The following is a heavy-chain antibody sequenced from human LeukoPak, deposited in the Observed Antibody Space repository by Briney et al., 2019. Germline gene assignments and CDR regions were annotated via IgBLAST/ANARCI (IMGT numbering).Heavy chain of an antibody. Sequence: PGGSLRLSCAASGFTVSSNYMSWVRQAPGKGLEWVSAISGSGGSTYYADSVKGRFTISRDNSKNTLYLQMNSLRAEDTAVYYCAKGKGIKRIKEGWYYFDYWGQGTLVTVSS. V-gene: IGHV3-23*01. CDR3: AKGKGIKRIKEGWYYFDY. CDR1: GFTVSSNY. D-gene: IGHD1-14*01. CDR2: ISGSGGST. J-gene: IGHJ4*02.